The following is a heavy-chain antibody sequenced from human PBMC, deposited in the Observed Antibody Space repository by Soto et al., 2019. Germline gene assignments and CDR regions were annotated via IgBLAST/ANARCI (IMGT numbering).Heavy chain of an antibody. Sequence: EVQLVESGGGLVKPGGSLRLSCAASGFTFSNAWMNWVRQAPGKGLEWVGRIKSKTDGGTTDYAAPVKGRFTISRDDSKNTMYLQMNSLKTEDTAVYYCSTDLGYCISPSCYSFDYWGQGTLVTVSS. CDR2: IKSKTDGGTT. CDR3: STDLGYCISPSCYSFDY. CDR1: GFTFSNAW. D-gene: IGHD2-2*01. V-gene: IGHV3-15*07. J-gene: IGHJ4*02.